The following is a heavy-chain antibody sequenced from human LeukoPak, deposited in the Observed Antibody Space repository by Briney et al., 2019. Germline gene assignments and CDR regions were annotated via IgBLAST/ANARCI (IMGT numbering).Heavy chain of an antibody. Sequence: GGSLRLSCAASGFTLSNYGIHWVRQAPGKGLEWVAIMSSDGIKKYYADSLKGRFTISRDNSKNTLYLDMNSLRAEDTAVYYCVAEITLVRGLYNDFWGQGTLVTVSP. V-gene: IGHV3-30*03. D-gene: IGHD3-10*01. J-gene: IGHJ4*02. CDR3: VAEITLVRGLYNDF. CDR2: MSSDGIKK. CDR1: GFTLSNYG.